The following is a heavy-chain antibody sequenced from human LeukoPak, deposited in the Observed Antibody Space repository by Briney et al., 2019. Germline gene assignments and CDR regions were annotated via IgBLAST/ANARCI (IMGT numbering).Heavy chain of an antibody. J-gene: IGHJ4*02. CDR3: ARDYYDSSGYYAPDY. D-gene: IGHD3-22*01. CDR2: IYGGGST. Sequence: GGSLRLSCAASGFTFNIYGMNWVRQAPGKGLEWVSVIYGGGSTSYADSVKGRFTISRDTSKNTLYLQMNSLRAEDTAVYYCARDYYDSSGYYAPDYWGQGTLVTVSS. V-gene: IGHV3-53*01. CDR1: GFTFNIYG.